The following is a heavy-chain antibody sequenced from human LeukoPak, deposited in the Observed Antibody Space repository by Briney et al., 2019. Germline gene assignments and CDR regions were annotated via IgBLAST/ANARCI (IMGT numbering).Heavy chain of an antibody. J-gene: IGHJ5*02. Sequence: TSETLSLTCTVSGGSISSSSYYWGWIRQPPGKGLEWIGIIYYGGTTYYNPSLKSRVTIVVDMSKNQFSLHVTSVTAADTALYYCARPEAVSGKGWFDPWGQGTLVTVSS. D-gene: IGHD6-19*01. CDR3: ARPEAVSGKGWFDP. V-gene: IGHV4-39*01. CDR2: IYYGGTT. CDR1: GGSISSSSYY.